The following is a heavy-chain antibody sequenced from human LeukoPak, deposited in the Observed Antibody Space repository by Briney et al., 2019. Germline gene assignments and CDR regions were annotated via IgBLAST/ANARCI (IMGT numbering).Heavy chain of an antibody. Sequence: GGSLRLSCAASGFTFSSYAMSWVRQAPGKGLEWVSAISGSGGSTYYADSVKGRFTISRDNAKNSLYLQMNSLRAEDTAVYYCARSPPTYYYDSSGYYPFDYWGQGTLVTVSS. V-gene: IGHV3-23*01. CDR1: GFTFSSYA. CDR3: ARSPPTYYYDSSGYYPFDY. J-gene: IGHJ4*02. D-gene: IGHD3-22*01. CDR2: ISGSGGST.